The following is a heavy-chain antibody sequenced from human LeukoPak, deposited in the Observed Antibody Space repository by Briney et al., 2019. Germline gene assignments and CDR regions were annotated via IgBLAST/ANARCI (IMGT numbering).Heavy chain of an antibody. J-gene: IGHJ4*02. D-gene: IGHD6-13*01. CDR1: GFTFDDYT. CDR3: AKDPRRYSRAGGYFDY. CDR2: ISWDGDST. Sequence: GGSLRLSCAASGFTFDDYTMHWVRQAPGKGLEWVSLISWDGDSTYYAASMKGRFTISRDNSKNTLYLQMISLRTEDTAVYYCAKDPRRYSRAGGYFDYWGQGTLVTVSS. V-gene: IGHV3-43*01.